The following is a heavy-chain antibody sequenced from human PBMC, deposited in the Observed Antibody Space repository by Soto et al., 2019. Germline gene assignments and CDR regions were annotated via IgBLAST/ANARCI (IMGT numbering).Heavy chain of an antibody. CDR1: GFTFSGYY. D-gene: IGHD3-3*01. CDR2: MRGRGSSI. J-gene: IGHJ6*02. V-gene: IGHV3-11*01. Sequence: GRSLRLSCAVSGFTFSGYYMSWIRQAPGEGLEWVSQMRGRGSSIDIAGSGEGPFNISREKAKNSLYLQMTGLRAEDTAVYYCARGYYDFWSGYYISPYGMDVWGQGTTVTVSS. CDR3: ARGYYDFWSGYYISPYGMDV.